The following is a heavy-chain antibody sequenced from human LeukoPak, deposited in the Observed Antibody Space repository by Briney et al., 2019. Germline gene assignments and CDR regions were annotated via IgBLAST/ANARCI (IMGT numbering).Heavy chain of an antibody. D-gene: IGHD2-2*01. CDR1: GGSFSGYY. V-gene: IGHV4-34*01. CDR2: INHSGST. J-gene: IGHJ5*02. Sequence: SETLSLTCAVYGGSFSGYYWSWIRQPPGKGLEWLGEINHSGSTNYNPSLKSRVTISVDTSKNQFSLKLSSVTAADTAVYYCARQQLPEGWFDPWGQGTLVTVSS. CDR3: ARQQLPEGWFDP.